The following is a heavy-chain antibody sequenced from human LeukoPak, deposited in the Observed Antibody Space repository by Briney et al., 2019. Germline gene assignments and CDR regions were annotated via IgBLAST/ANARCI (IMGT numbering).Heavy chain of an antibody. CDR1: GFTFSTYW. J-gene: IGHJ4*02. CDR2: ISPDGSDK. V-gene: IGHV3-7*01. CDR3: ARGIVVVVGASDHFDY. Sequence: GGSLRLSCVASGFTFSTYWMNWVRQAPGKGLNRVGTISPDGSDKYYVDSVKGRFTISRDNAKTSLYLQINSLRADDTALYFCARGIVVVVGASDHFDYWGQGTLITVSS. D-gene: IGHD2-15*01.